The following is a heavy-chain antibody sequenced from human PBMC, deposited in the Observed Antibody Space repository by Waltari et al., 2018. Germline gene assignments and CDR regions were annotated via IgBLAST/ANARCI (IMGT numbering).Heavy chain of an antibody. J-gene: IGHJ4*02. V-gene: IGHV3-48*03. CDR1: GFPSSVYE. CDR2: IGSSGSTI. CDR3: ARDGGAYCNGGNCSPFEQ. D-gene: IGHD2-15*01. Sequence: EVQLVESGGTLAQPGGSLRLACVASGFPSSVYEMNGSRQVPGKGLEWVSYIGSSGSTIYYADSVRGRFTISRNNAKNSLYLEMSSLRAEDTALYYCARDGGAYCNGGNCSPFEQWGQGTLVTVSS.